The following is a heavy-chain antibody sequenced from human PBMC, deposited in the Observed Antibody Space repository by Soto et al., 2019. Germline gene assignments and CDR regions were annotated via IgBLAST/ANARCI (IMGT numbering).Heavy chain of an antibody. CDR2: IYYSGST. CDR1: GGSISSSSYY. J-gene: IGHJ6*02. D-gene: IGHD6-25*01. Sequence: SETLSLTCTVSGGSISSSSYYWGWIRQPPGKGLEWIGSIYYSGSTYYNPSLKSRVTISVDTSKNQFSLKLSSVTAADTAVYYCAREWSGSGFGYYYYGMDVWGQGTTVTVSS. V-gene: IGHV4-39*02. CDR3: AREWSGSGFGYYYYGMDV.